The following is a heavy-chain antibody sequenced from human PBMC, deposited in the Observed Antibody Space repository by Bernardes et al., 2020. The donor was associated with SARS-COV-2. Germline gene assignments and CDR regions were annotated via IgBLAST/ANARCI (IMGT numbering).Heavy chain of an antibody. CDR3: ARHFGLVKSVFYFYGVDV. J-gene: IGHJ6*02. D-gene: IGHD3-9*01. CDR1: GYTLRAFF. CDR2: ITPKHGAT. Sequence: ASVKVSCKASGYTLRAFFIHWVRQAPGQGLEWMGWITPKHGATNYAQKFQGRVTMTRDTSISTVFLEVTRLTSDDAAVYYCARHFGLVKSVFYFYGVDVWGQGTTVTVSS. V-gene: IGHV1-2*02.